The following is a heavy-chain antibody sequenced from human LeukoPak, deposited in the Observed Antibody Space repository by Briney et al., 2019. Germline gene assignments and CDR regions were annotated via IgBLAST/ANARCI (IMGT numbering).Heavy chain of an antibody. CDR2: IYYSGST. CDR1: GGSISSYY. V-gene: IGHV4-59*08. D-gene: IGHD3-10*01. J-gene: IGHJ3*02. Sequence: SETLSPTCTVSGGSISSYYWSWIRQPPGKGLEWIGYIYYSGSTNYNPSLKSRVTISVDTSKNQFSLKLSSVTAADTAVYYCASTMVRGVTPDAFDIWGQGTMVTVSS. CDR3: ASTMVRGVTPDAFDI.